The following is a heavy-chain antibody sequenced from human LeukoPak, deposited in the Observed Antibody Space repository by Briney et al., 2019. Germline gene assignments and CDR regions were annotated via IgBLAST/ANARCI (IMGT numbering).Heavy chain of an antibody. V-gene: IGHV3-7*03. J-gene: IGHJ4*02. D-gene: IGHD3-22*01. CDR2: IKEDGSEK. CDR1: GFTFSNYW. CDR3: AREPYYDSSGYCLDY. Sequence: GGSLRLSCAAYGFTFSNYWMTWVRQAPGKGLEWVANIKEDGSEKYYVDSVKGRFTISRDNAKNSLYLQMNSLRAEDTAVYYCAREPYYDSSGYCLDYWGQGTLVTVSS.